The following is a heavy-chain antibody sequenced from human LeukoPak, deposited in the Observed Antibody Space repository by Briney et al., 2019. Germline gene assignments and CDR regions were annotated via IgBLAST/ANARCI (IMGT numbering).Heavy chain of an antibody. CDR1: GFTSSSYA. CDR2: ISGSGGST. CDR3: SSWSYYYYGMDV. V-gene: IGHV3-23*01. D-gene: IGHD6-13*01. J-gene: IGHJ6*02. Sequence: PGGSLRLSCAASGFTSSSYAMSWVRQAPGKGLEWVSAISGSGGSTYYADSVKGRFTISRDNSKNTLYLQMNSLRAEDTAVYYCSSWSYYYYGMDVWGQGTTVTVSS.